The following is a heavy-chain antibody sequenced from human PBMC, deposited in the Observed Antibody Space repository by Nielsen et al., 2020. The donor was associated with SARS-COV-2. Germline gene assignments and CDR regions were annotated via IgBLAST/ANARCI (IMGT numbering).Heavy chain of an antibody. Sequence: SETLSLTCAVYGGSFSGYYWSWIRQPPGKGLEWIGEINHSGSTNYNPSLKSRVTISVDTSKNQFSLKLSSVTAADTAVYYCARGLPTWVRSSSWFDPWGQGTLVTASS. V-gene: IGHV4-34*01. D-gene: IGHD3-10*01. CDR1: GGSFSGYY. J-gene: IGHJ5*02. CDR2: INHSGST. CDR3: ARGLPTWVRSSSWFDP.